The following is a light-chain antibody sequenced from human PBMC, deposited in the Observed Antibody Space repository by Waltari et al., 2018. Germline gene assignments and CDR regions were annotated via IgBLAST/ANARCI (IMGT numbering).Light chain of an antibody. CDR3: SSYTTSSAPGV. CDR2: EVS. Sequence: QSALTPPASVSGPPPQPITISCPGPARDVGSYDFVSWYQQHPGKAPHLIIYEVSNRPSGISNRFSASKSGNTASLTISGLQAEDEADYYCSSYTTSSAPGVFGTGTRVTVL. V-gene: IGLV2-14*01. J-gene: IGLJ1*01. CDR1: ARDVGSYDF.